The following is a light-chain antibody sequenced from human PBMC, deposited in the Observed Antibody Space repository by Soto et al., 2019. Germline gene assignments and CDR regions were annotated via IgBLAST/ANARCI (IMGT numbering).Light chain of an antibody. CDR3: QQNHDWPIT. CDR1: QSVGSN. V-gene: IGKV3-15*01. Sequence: EIVMTQSPATLSVSPGERATLSCRASQSVGSNLAWYQQKPGQAPRLLIYDASTRATGVPARFSGTGYGTEFTLTINSLQSKDFAVYYCQQNHDWPITFGGGTKVDIK. CDR2: DAS. J-gene: IGKJ4*01.